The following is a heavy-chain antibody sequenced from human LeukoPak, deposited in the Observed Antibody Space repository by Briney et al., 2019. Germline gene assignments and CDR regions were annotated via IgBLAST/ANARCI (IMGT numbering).Heavy chain of an antibody. Sequence: PGGSLRLSCAASGFTFSSYSMNWVRQAPGKGLEWVSSISGSSSYIYYADSVKGRFTISRDNAKNSLYLQMNRLRAEDTAVYYCARDQLLMVVTAHIDAFDIWGQGTMVTVSS. CDR3: ARDQLLMVVTAHIDAFDI. D-gene: IGHD2-21*02. CDR2: ISGSSSYI. V-gene: IGHV3-21*01. J-gene: IGHJ3*02. CDR1: GFTFSSYS.